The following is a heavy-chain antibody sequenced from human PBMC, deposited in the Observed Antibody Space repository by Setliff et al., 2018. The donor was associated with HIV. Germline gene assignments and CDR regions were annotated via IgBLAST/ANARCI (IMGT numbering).Heavy chain of an antibody. D-gene: IGHD3-3*01. J-gene: IGHJ6*04. CDR3: ARTITTFGVIGRGGRMDV. CDR1: GGSFSGYS. Sequence: SETLSLTCAVYGGSFSGYSWAWIRQSPGKGLEWIGEMNHSEHYYNPTLKSRVTISMDTSKNQFSLELSSVTAADTALYYCARTITTFGVIGRGGRMDVWGKGTTVTVSS. CDR2: MNHSEH. V-gene: IGHV4-34*01.